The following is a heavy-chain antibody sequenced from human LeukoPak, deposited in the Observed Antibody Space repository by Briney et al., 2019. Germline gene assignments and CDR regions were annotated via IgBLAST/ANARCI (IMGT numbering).Heavy chain of an antibody. CDR3: ARAKNGDVYHYYYMDV. J-gene: IGHJ6*03. CDR1: GGSISGYY. D-gene: IGHD4-17*01. Sequence: SETLSLTCTVSGGSISGYYWTWIRQPPGKGLEWIGYIYYSGSTNYSPSLKSRVTISVDTSKNQFSLRLSSVTAADTAVYYCARAKNGDVYHYYYMDVWGKGTTVTISS. CDR2: IYYSGST. V-gene: IGHV4-59*01.